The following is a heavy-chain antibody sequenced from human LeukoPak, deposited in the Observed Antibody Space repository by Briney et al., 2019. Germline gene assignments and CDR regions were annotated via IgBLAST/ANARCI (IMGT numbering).Heavy chain of an antibody. CDR1: GGSISSSIYY. D-gene: IGHD2-21*01. V-gene: IGHV4-39*07. CDR3: ARAALYSMGFDP. CDR2: IYYSGST. Sequence: SETLSLTCTVSGGSISSSIYYWGWIRQSPGKGLEWIGSIYYSGSTYYNPSLKSRVTLSVDTSKNQYSLKVTSVTAADTAVYYCARAALYSMGFDPWGQGTLVTVSS. J-gene: IGHJ5*02.